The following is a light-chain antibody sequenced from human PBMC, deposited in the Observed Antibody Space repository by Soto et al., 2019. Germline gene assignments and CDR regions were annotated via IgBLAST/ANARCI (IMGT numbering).Light chain of an antibody. CDR3: QQFENLPYT. V-gene: IGKV1-33*01. CDR1: QDISNF. Sequence: DIQMTQSPSSLSASVGDRVTLTCQASQDISNFLNWYQQKPGKAPKLLIYDASNLETGVPSRFSGSGTGTDFTFTISSLQPEDIATYYCQQFENLPYTFGQGTKLEIK. J-gene: IGKJ2*01. CDR2: DAS.